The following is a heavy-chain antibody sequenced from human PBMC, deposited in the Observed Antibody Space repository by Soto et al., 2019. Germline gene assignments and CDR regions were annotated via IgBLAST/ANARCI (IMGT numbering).Heavy chain of an antibody. D-gene: IGHD3-22*01. J-gene: IGHJ4*02. CDR3: ARDGSYYDSSGYYEGGYFDY. V-gene: IGHV3-53*01. CDR2: IYSGGST. CDR1: GFTVSSNY. Sequence: HPGGSLRLPCAASGFTVSSNYMSWVRQAPGKGLEWVSVIYSGGSTYYADSVRGRFTISRDNSKNTLYLQMNSLRAEDTAVYYCARDGSYYDSSGYYEGGYFDYWGQGTLVTVSS.